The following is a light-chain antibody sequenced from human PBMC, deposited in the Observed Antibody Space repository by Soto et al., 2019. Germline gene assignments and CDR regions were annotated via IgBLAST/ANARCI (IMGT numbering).Light chain of an antibody. CDR3: QQYNNWPPYT. J-gene: IGKJ2*01. Sequence: EIVMTQSPATLSVSPGERATLSCRASQSVSSNLAWYQQKPGQAPRLLIYGASTRATGIPARFSGSGSVTEFTLTISSLQSEDLAVYYCQQYNNWPPYTFGQGTKLESK. CDR2: GAS. V-gene: IGKV3-15*01. CDR1: QSVSSN.